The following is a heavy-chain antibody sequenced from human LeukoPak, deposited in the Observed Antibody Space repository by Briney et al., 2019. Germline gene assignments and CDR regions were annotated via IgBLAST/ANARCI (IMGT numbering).Heavy chain of an antibody. D-gene: IGHD1-26*01. Sequence: PGGSLRLSCAASGFTFSSYAMSWVRQAPGKGLEWVTAISGSGGSTYYADSVKGRFTISRDNSKNTLYLQMNSLRAEDTAVYYCAKDLKGGGSYEGIFDYWGQGTLVTVSS. J-gene: IGHJ4*02. CDR3: AKDLKGGGSYEGIFDY. V-gene: IGHV3-23*01. CDR2: ISGSGGST. CDR1: GFTFSSYA.